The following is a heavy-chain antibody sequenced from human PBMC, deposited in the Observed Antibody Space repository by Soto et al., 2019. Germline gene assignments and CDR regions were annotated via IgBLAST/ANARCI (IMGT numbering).Heavy chain of an antibody. CDR2: IFHDGTA. D-gene: IGHD6-6*01. Sequence: SETLSLTCAVSGVSLTSGNWWTWVRQSPQRGLEYIGEIFHDGTANYYPSFERRVAMSVDTSRNQFSLKLTSVTAADTAVYFCARLVYDARLNYMYFDFWGPGTLVTVSS. J-gene: IGHJ4*02. CDR1: GVSLTSGNW. V-gene: IGHV4-4*02. CDR3: ARLVYDARLNYMYFDF.